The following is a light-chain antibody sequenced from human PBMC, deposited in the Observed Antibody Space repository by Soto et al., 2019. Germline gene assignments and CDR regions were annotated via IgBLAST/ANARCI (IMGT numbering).Light chain of an antibody. J-gene: IGKJ1*01. CDR1: QSVRSSN. Sequence: EIVLTQSPGTLSLSPGERATLSCRASQSVRSSNLAWYQQKPGQAPRLLIYGASSRATGIPDRFSGSGSGTDFTLTISRLEPEDFAVYYCQQYGSSPQTLGQGTKVEIK. CDR3: QQYGSSPQT. CDR2: GAS. V-gene: IGKV3-20*01.